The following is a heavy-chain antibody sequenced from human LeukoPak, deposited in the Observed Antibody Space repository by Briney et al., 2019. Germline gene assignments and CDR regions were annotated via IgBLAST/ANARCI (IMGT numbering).Heavy chain of an antibody. Sequence: SETLSLTCTVSGGSISSSSYYWGWIRQPPGKGLEWIGSIYYSGSTYYNPSLKSRVTISVDTSKNQFSLKLSSVTAADTAVYYCARDWSIAGGGPFDYWGQGTLVTVSS. CDR1: GGSISSSSYY. CDR2: IYYSGST. D-gene: IGHD6-6*01. CDR3: ARDWSIAGGGPFDY. V-gene: IGHV4-39*07. J-gene: IGHJ4*02.